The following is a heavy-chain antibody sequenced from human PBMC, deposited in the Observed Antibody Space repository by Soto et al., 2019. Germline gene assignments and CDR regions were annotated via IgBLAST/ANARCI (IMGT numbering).Heavy chain of an antibody. CDR3: AKGDDSSGYYRH. CDR1: GFTFSSYG. J-gene: IGHJ4*02. CDR2: ISYDGSNK. V-gene: IGHV3-30*18. Sequence: GGSLRLSCAASGFTFSSYGMHWVRQAPGKGLEWVAVISYDGSNKYYADSVKGRFTISRDNSKNTLYLQMNSLRAEDTAVYYCAKGDDSSGYYRHWGQGTLVTVSS. D-gene: IGHD3-22*01.